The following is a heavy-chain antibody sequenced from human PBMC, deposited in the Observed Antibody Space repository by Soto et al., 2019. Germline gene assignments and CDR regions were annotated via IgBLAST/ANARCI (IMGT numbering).Heavy chain of an antibody. CDR3: ARGDREDIAVVVGVRPGEYGVEV. CDR1: GFTFRSYA. J-gene: IGHJ6*02. CDR2: ISYDGSNK. Sequence: QVQLVESGGGVVQPGRSLRLSCAASGFTFRSYAMHWVRQAPGKGLECVAVISYDGSNKFYRDYVKGRFTISRDNSKNTLYLQINSLRYEDTAVYYCARGDREDIAVVVGVRPGEYGVEVWGQGTTVTVSS. V-gene: IGHV3-30-3*01. D-gene: IGHD2-15*01.